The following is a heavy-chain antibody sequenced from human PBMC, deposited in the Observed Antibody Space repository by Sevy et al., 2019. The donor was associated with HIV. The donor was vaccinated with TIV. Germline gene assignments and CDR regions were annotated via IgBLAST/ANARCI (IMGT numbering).Heavy chain of an antibody. CDR3: ARDFLAVTSIPSDAFDI. V-gene: IGHV1-2*02. CDR1: GYSFTGYY. CDR2: INPNTSDT. Sequence: ASVKVSCKASGYSFTGYYMNWVRQAPGQGLEWMGWINPNTSDTTYSEKFEGRVTMTRDPSLSTAYLELRGLRSDDTAVYYCARDFLAVTSIPSDAFDIWGQGTLVTVSS. D-gene: IGHD2-21*02. J-gene: IGHJ3*02.